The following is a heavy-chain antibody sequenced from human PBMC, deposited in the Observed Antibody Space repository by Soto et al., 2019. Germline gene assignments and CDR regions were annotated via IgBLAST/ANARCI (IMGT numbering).Heavy chain of an antibody. V-gene: IGHV3-49*05. J-gene: IGHJ3*02. CDR3: SRLGRATRPEQAFDI. Sequence: EVQLVESGGGLVKPGRSPRLSCTASGIAFGDNAMTWFRQAPGMGLEWVGFITSKAYGGTSHYAASVKGRFTISRDDSKSLAYLQMNSLRPEDTAVYYCSRLGRATRPEQAFDIWGRGTMVTVSS. CDR2: ITSKAYGGTS. CDR1: GIAFGDNA. D-gene: IGHD5-12*01.